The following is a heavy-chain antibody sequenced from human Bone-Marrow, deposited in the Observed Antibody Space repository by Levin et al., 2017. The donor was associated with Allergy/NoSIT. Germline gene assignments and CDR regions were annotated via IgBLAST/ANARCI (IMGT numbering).Heavy chain of an antibody. CDR3: ARGWFGELLSH. Sequence: ETLSLTCAASGFTVSSNYMSWVRQAPGKGPEWVSVIYSGGSTYYADSVKGRFTISRDNSKNTLYLQMNSLRAEDTAVYYCARGWFGELLSHWGQGTLVTVPS. V-gene: IGHV3-53*01. CDR2: IYSGGST. D-gene: IGHD3-10*01. J-gene: IGHJ4*02. CDR1: GFTVSSNY.